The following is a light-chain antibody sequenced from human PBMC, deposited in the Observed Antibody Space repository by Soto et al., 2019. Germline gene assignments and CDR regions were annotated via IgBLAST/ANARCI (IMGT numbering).Light chain of an antibody. J-gene: IGKJ2*01. CDR1: QSLLHSDGYNY. CDR3: MQALQTPRYS. CDR2: LGS. V-gene: IGKV2-28*01. Sequence: DIVMTQSPLSLPVTPGEPASISCSSSQSLLHSDGYNYLDWYLQKPGQSPQILIYLGSNRASGAHDRFSGSVSGTDFTLKISRVEADDVGVYYGMQALQTPRYSFGQGTKLEIK.